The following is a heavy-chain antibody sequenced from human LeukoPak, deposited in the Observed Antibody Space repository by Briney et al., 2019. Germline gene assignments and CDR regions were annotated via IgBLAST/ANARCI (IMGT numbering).Heavy chain of an antibody. CDR3: ARVTRIAAAGRFLYYYYTDV. J-gene: IGHJ6*03. CDR2: IYTSGST. CDR1: GGSISSYY. D-gene: IGHD6-13*01. Sequence: SETLSLTCTVSGGSISSYYWSWIRQPAGKGLEWIGRIYTSGSTNYNPSLKSRVTMSVDTSKNQFSLKLSSVTAADTAVYYCARVTRIAAAGRFLYYYYTDVWGKGTTVTISS. V-gene: IGHV4-4*07.